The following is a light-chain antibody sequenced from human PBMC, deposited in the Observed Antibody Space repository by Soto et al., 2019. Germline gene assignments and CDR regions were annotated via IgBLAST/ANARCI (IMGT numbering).Light chain of an antibody. V-gene: IGLV1-40*01. CDR1: SYNIGAGYD. J-gene: IGLJ7*01. CDR3: QSYDTGLRTV. CDR2: GNS. Sequence: QSVLTQPPSVSGAPGQRVTISCTGSSYNIGAGYDVHWYQQLPGTAPKLLIYGNSNRPSGVPDRFSGSKSGTSASLAITGLQAEDEADYYCQSYDTGLRTVFGGGTQLNVL.